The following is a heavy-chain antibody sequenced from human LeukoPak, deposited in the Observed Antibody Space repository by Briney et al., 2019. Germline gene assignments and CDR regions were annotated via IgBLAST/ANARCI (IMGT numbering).Heavy chain of an antibody. Sequence: PGGSLRLSCAASGFTFSSYAMSWVRQAPGKGLEWVSTISDSGGSTYYADSVKGRFTISRDNSKNTLYPQMSSLRAEDTAIYFCARYRVVVVTNKNYYFDFWGQGTLVTVSS. CDR2: ISDSGGST. V-gene: IGHV3-23*01. CDR1: GFTFSSYA. J-gene: IGHJ4*02. CDR3: ARYRVVVVTNKNYYFDF. D-gene: IGHD2-15*01.